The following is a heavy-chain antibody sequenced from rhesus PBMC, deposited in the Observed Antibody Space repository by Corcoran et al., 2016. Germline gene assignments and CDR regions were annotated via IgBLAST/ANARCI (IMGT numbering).Heavy chain of an antibody. Sequence: EVQLVQSGAEVKRPGESLRISCKPSGYSFPISWLSWVRLMAGKGLEWMGSIYPGDSDTRYNPSFQGHVTISADNAIRTTYLQWSSLKASDTATYYCAKKDSNYLNRFDVWGPGVLVTVSS. CDR1: GYSFPISW. D-gene: IGHD4-23*01. CDR3: AKKDSNYLNRFDV. CDR2: IYPGDSDT. V-gene: IGHV5S1*01. J-gene: IGHJ5-1*01.